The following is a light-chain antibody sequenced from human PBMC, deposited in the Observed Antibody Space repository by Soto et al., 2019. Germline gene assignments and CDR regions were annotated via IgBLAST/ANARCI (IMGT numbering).Light chain of an antibody. J-gene: IGKJ5*01. CDR3: QQYNNWPPRVT. Sequence: EIVMTQSPATLSVSTGERATLSCRASQSVSSNLAWYQQKPGQAPRLLIYGASTRATGIPARFSGSGSGTEFTLTISSLQSEDFAVYYCQQYNNWPPRVTFGQGTRLEI. CDR2: GAS. CDR1: QSVSSN. V-gene: IGKV3-15*01.